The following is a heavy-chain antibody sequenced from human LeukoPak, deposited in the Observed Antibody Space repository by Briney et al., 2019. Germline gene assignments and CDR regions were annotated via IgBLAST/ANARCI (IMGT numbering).Heavy chain of an antibody. CDR1: GFTFSSYS. J-gene: IGHJ4*02. CDR3: ARDVRRYFDY. CDR2: ISSSSSYI. D-gene: IGHD6-6*01. Sequence: PGGSLRLSCAASGFTFSSYSMNWVRQAPGKGLEWVSSISSSSSYICYADSVRGRFTISRDNAKNSLYLQMNSLRAEDTAVYYCARDVRRYFDYWGQGTLVTVSS. V-gene: IGHV3-21*01.